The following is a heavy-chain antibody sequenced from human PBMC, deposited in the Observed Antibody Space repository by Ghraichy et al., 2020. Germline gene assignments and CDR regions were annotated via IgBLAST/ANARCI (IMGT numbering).Heavy chain of an antibody. CDR1: NGSVTGYY. Sequence: SETLSLTCSVSNGSVTGYYWSWLRQPPGQGLEWIAYIYSSGTTYYNTSLQSRVTISIDTSKNQISLKVTSLTAADTAVYYCARGGRYYDRSGYFDDWGQGTLVTVTS. CDR3: ARGGRYYDRSGYFDD. V-gene: IGHV4-59*02. D-gene: IGHD3-22*01. J-gene: IGHJ4*02. CDR2: IYSSGTT.